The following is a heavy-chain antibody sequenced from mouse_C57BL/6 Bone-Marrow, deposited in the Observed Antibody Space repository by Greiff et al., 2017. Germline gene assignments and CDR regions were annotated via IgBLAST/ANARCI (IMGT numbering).Heavy chain of an antibody. CDR2: INPSTGGT. V-gene: IGHV1-42*01. CDR3: AITGGYFDV. J-gene: IGHJ1*03. Sequence: EVQVVESGPELVKPGASVKISCKASGYSFTGYYMNWVKQSPEKSLEWIGEINPSTGGTTYNQKFKATATLTVDKSSSTAYMQLKRLTSEDTAFYYCAITGGYFDVWGTGTTVTVSS. D-gene: IGHD4-1*01. CDR1: GYSFTGYY.